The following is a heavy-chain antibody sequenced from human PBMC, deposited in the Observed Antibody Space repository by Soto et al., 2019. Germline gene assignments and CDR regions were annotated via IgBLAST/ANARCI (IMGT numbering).Heavy chain of an antibody. Sequence: ASVKVSCKTSTYTFTGYYMHWVRQAPGQGLEWMGWINPNSGGTNYAQNFQGRVTMTRDTSIGTAYMELSRLRSDDTAVYYCARGRYSSSWYFDYWGQGTLVTVSS. D-gene: IGHD6-13*01. CDR3: ARGRYSSSWYFDY. V-gene: IGHV1-2*02. CDR1: TYTFTGYY. J-gene: IGHJ4*02. CDR2: INPNSGGT.